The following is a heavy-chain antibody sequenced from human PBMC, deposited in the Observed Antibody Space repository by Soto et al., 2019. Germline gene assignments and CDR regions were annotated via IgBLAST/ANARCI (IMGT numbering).Heavy chain of an antibody. CDR2: LTPGGTS. V-gene: IGHV3-23*01. CDR1: GFSFSDYS. CDR3: AKRATTVPTPGNYFDS. Sequence: EVQLLESGGGLVQPGGSLRLSCAASGFSFSDYSMTWVRQIPGRGLEWVSTLTPGGTSFYADSVKGRFTISRDNSKNTVSLQMHSLRAEDTALYYCAKRATTVPTPGNYFDSWGQGTLVTVSS. D-gene: IGHD1-1*01. J-gene: IGHJ4*02.